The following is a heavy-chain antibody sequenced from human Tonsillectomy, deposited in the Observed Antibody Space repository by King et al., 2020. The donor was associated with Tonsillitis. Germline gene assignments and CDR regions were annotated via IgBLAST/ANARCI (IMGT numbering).Heavy chain of an antibody. CDR1: GFAFSTYG. CDR2: ISYDGSNK. D-gene: IGHD3-10*01. J-gene: IGHJ6*02. CDR3: AKDFTRRSGSHYYYYYGMDV. Sequence: VQLVESGGGVVQPGRSLRLSCAASGFAFSTYGMHWVRQAPGKGLEWVAVISYDGSNKYYADSVKGRFTISRDNSKNTLYLQMNSLRAEDTAVYYCAKDFTRRSGSHYYYYYGMDVWGQGTTVTVSS. V-gene: IGHV3-30*18.